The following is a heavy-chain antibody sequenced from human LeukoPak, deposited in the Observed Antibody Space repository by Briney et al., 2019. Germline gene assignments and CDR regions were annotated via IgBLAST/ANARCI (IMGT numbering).Heavy chain of an antibody. J-gene: IGHJ3*02. D-gene: IGHD3-22*01. Sequence: PSETLSLTCTVSGGSISSYYWGWIRQPPGKGLEWIGYIYYSGSTNYNPSLKSRVTISVDTSKNQFSLKLSSVTAADTAVYYCARFYDSSGYYHHDAFDIWGQGTMVTVSS. CDR2: IYYSGST. CDR3: ARFYDSSGYYHHDAFDI. V-gene: IGHV4-59*01. CDR1: GGSISSYY.